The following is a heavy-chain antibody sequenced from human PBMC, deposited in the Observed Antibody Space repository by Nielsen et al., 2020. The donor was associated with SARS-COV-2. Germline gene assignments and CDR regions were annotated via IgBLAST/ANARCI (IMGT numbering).Heavy chain of an antibody. J-gene: IGHJ5*02. D-gene: IGHD2-2*01. Sequence: GEFLKISCKASGYSFTTYWIGWVRQMPGKGLEWMGVVYPGDSDSRYSPSFQGQVTISADKSTRTAYLQWSSLKASDTAIYYCARRYCSSPSCYGDPWGRGTLVTVSP. CDR2: VYPGDSDS. V-gene: IGHV5-51*01. CDR3: ARRYCSSPSCYGDP. CDR1: GYSFTTYW.